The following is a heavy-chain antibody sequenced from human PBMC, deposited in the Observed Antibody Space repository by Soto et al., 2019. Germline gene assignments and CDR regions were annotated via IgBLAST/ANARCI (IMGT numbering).Heavy chain of an antibody. Sequence: QVQLQESGPGLVKPSDTLSLTCAVSGYSISSSNWWGWIRQPPGKGLEWIGYIYYSGTTYYNPSLKSRVPMSVDTAKNQVSVKLTSVTAVYTAVYYCARREIQGPIDYWGQGPLVTVSS. CDR3: ARREIQGPIDY. D-gene: IGHD1-26*01. J-gene: IGHJ4*02. CDR1: GYSISSSNW. V-gene: IGHV4-28*01. CDR2: IYYSGTT.